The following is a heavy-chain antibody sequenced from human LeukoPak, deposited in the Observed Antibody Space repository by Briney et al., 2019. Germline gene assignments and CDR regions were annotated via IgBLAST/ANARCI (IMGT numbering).Heavy chain of an antibody. CDR2: IKPDGSEK. V-gene: IGHV3-7*03. Sequence: GGSLRLSCAASGFTFRNYWMNWVRQAPGKGLEWVANIKPDGSEKRYVDSVKGRFTFSRDNSKNTLYLQMNSLRVEDTAVYYCAKDLPDYGDYIEGYWGQGTLVTVSS. D-gene: IGHD4-17*01. CDR1: GFTFRNYW. J-gene: IGHJ4*02. CDR3: AKDLPDYGDYIEGY.